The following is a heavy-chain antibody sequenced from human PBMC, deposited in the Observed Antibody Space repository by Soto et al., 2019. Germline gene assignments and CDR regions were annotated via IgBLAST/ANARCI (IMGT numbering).Heavy chain of an antibody. D-gene: IGHD2-15*01. CDR1: GGTFSSYT. CDR3: ARGSLYCSGGSCYPKRAFDI. CDR2: IIPILGIA. J-gene: IGHJ3*02. V-gene: IGHV1-69*02. Sequence: GASVKVSCKASGGTFSSYTISWVRQAPGQGLEWMGRIIPILGIANYAQKFQGRVTITADKSTSTAYMELSSLRSEDTAVYYCARGSLYCSGGSCYPKRAFDIWGQGTMVTVSS.